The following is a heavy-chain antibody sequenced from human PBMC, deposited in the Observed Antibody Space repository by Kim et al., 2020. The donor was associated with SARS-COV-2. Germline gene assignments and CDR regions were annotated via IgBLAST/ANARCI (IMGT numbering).Heavy chain of an antibody. J-gene: IGHJ4*02. D-gene: IGHD3-22*01. CDR1: GYTFTSYA. CDR3: AMPYYYDSSGYLIFDY. Sequence: ASVKVSCKASGYTFTSYAMHWVRQAPGQRLEWMGWINAGNGNTKYSQKFQGRVTITRDTSASTAYMELSSLRSEDTAVYYCAMPYYYDSSGYLIFDYWGQGTLVTVSS. CDR2: INAGNGNT. V-gene: IGHV1-3*01.